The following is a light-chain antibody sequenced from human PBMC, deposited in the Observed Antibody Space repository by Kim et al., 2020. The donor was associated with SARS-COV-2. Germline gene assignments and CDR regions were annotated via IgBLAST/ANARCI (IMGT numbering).Light chain of an antibody. CDR2: DVS. V-gene: IGLV2-14*03. J-gene: IGLJ1*01. CDR1: SSDVGDYNH. CDR3: SSYTSSSTWV. Sequence: GQSITNSSTGTSSDVGDYNHVAWYQHHPGKAPKVMIYDVSKRPSGVSNRFSGSKSGNTASLTISGLQAEDEADFYCSSYTSSSTWVFGPGTKVTVL.